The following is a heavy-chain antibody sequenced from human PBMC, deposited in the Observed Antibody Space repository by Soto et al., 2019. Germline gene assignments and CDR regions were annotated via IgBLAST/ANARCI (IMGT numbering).Heavy chain of an antibody. D-gene: IGHD6-13*01. V-gene: IGHV1-8*01. CDR1: GYTFTSYD. CDR2: MNPNSGNT. J-gene: IGHJ6*02. Sequence: ASVKVSCKASGYTFTSYDINWVRQATGQGLEWMGWMNPNSGNTGYAQKFQGRVTMTRNTSISTAYMELSSLRSEDTAVYYCARDSPVFNSISWWYYYYYYGMDVWGQGTTVTVSS. CDR3: ARDSPVFNSISWWYYYYYYGMDV.